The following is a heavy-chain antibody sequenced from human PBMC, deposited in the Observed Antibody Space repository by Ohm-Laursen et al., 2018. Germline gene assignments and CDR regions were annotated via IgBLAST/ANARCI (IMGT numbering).Heavy chain of an antibody. D-gene: IGHD6-13*01. Sequence: SLRLSCAASGFTFSNYWMHWVRQAPGRGLVWVSRINGDGTITNYADSVKGRFTITRDNAKNTVNLEMSSLRAEDTAVYYCARVIAAWGYYYYGMDVWGQGTTVTVSS. J-gene: IGHJ6*02. CDR2: INGDGTIT. CDR1: GFTFSNYW. V-gene: IGHV3-74*01. CDR3: ARVIAAWGYYYYGMDV.